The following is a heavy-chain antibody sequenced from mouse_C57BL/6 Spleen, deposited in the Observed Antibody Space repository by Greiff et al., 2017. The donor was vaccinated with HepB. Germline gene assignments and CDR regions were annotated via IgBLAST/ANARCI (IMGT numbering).Heavy chain of an antibody. CDR2: IYPGNSDT. Sequence: VQLQQSGTVLARPGASVKMSCKTSGYTFTSYWMHWVKQRPGQGLEWIGAIYPGNSDTSYNQKFKGKAKLTAVTSASTAYMELSSLTNEDSAVYYCTVITTVVERYFDVWGTGTTVTVSS. V-gene: IGHV1-5*01. CDR3: TVITTVVERYFDV. J-gene: IGHJ1*03. D-gene: IGHD1-1*01. CDR1: GYTFTSYW.